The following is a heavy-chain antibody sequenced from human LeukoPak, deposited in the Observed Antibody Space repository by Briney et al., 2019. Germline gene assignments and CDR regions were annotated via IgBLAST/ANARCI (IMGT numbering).Heavy chain of an antibody. CDR2: ISAYNGNT. CDR1: GYTFTSYG. Sequence: APVKVSCKASGYTFTSYGISWVRQAPGQGLEWMGWISAYNGNTNYAQKLQGRVTMTTDTSTSTAYMELRSLRSDDTAVYYCARIDRFGELLRYNCWGQGTLVTVSS. J-gene: IGHJ4*02. V-gene: IGHV1-18*01. CDR3: ARIDRFGELLRYNC. D-gene: IGHD3-10*01.